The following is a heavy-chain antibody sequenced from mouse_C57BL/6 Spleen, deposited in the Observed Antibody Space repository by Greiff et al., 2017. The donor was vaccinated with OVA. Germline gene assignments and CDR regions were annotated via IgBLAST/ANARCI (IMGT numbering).Heavy chain of an antibody. CDR3: ARTGNYFDY. CDR2: IDPNSGGT. V-gene: IGHV1-72*01. Sequence: QVHVKQPGAELVKPGASVKLSCKASGYTFTSYWMHWVKQRPGRGLEWLGRIDPNSGGTKYNEKFKSKATLTVDKPSSTAYMQLSSLTSEDSAVYYCARTGNYFDYWGQGTTLTVSS. CDR1: GYTFTSYW. D-gene: IGHD4-1*01. J-gene: IGHJ2*01.